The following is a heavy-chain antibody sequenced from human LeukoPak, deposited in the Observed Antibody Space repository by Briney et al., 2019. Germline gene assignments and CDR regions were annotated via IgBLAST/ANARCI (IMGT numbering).Heavy chain of an antibody. D-gene: IGHD3-10*01. J-gene: IGHJ3*02. CDR3: AKDRSLWFGERPDSFDI. V-gene: IGHV3-48*03. Sequence: GGSLRLSCAASGXTFSSYEMNWVRQAPGKGLEWVSYISSSGSTIYYADSVKGRFTISRDNSRSTVHLQMNSLRAEDTAVYYCAKDRSLWFGERPDSFDIWGQGTTVTVSS. CDR1: GXTFSSYE. CDR2: ISSSGSTI.